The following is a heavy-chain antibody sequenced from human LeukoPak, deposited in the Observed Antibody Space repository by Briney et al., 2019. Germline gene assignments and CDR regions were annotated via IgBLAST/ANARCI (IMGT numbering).Heavy chain of an antibody. CDR1: GGSISSYY. Sequence: SETLSLTCTVSGGSISSYYWSWIRQPPGKGLEWIGYIYYSGSTNYNPSLKSRVTISVDTSKNQFSLKLSSVTAADTAVYYCARLSYRSGWYEEDYWGQGTLVTVSS. J-gene: IGHJ4*02. D-gene: IGHD6-19*01. CDR2: IYYSGST. V-gene: IGHV4-59*08. CDR3: ARLSYRSGWYEEDY.